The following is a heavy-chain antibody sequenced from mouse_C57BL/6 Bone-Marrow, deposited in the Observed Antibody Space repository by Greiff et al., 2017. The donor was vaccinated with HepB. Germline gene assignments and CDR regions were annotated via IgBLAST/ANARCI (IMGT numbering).Heavy chain of an antibody. J-gene: IGHJ1*03. CDR1: GFTFSDYY. V-gene: IGHV5-12*01. Sequence: MLVESGGGLVQPGGSLKLSCAASGFTFSDYYMYWVRQTPEKRLEWVAYISNGGGSTYYPDTVKGRFTISRDNAKNTLYLQMSRLKSEDTAMYYCARHRGSNGYFDVWGTGTTVTVSS. D-gene: IGHD2-5*01. CDR2: ISNGGGST. CDR3: ARHRGSNGYFDV.